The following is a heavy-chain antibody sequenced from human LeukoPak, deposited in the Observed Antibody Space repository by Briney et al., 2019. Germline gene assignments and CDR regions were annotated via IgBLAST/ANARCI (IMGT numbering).Heavy chain of an antibody. CDR3: ARGNGEQQLTGDY. CDR1: VGSISSGDYY. V-gene: IGHV4-30-4*01. CDR2: VYYTGGT. Sequence: PSETLSLTCSVSVGSISSGDYYWTWIRQPPGKGLEWIGYVYYTGGTDYNPSLRSRVTISVDTSKNQFSLKLTSVTAADTAVYYCARGNGEQQLTGDYWGQGTLVTVSS. J-gene: IGHJ4*02. D-gene: IGHD6-13*01.